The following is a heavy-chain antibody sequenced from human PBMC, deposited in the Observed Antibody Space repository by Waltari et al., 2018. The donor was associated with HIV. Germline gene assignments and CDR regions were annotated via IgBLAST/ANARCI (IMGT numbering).Heavy chain of an antibody. CDR3: AREYIGWLRVGMDV. D-gene: IGHD5-12*01. J-gene: IGHJ6*02. CDR1: GFTFSSYE. Sequence: EVQLVESGGGLVQPGGSLRLSCAASGFTFSSYEMNWVRQAPGKGLEWVSYISSRGSTIYNADSVKGRFTISRDNAKNSLYLQMNSLRVEDTAVYYCAREYIGWLRVGMDVWGQGTTVTVSS. V-gene: IGHV3-48*03. CDR2: ISSRGSTI.